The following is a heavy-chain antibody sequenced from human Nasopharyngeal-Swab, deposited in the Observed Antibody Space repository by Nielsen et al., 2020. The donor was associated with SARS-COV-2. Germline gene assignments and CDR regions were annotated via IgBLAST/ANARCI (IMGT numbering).Heavy chain of an antibody. CDR2: ISAYNGNT. J-gene: IGHJ6*02. D-gene: IGHD3-22*01. CDR3: ARFVTTSYYYYGMDV. V-gene: IGHV1-18*01. Sequence: VKVSCKASGYTFTSYGISWVRQAPGQGLEWMGWISAYNGNTNYAQKLQGRVTMTTDTSTSTAYMELRSLRSDDTAVYYCARFVTTSYYYYGMDVWGQGTTVTVSS. CDR1: GYTFTSYG.